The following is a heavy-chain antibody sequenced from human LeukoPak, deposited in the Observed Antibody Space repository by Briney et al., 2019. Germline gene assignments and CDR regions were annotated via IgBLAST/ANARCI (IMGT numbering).Heavy chain of an antibody. CDR1: GFTVSSNY. CDR3: AARPLRGLYYDFWSGYPYSY. CDR2: FYSGGST. V-gene: IGHV3-66*02. J-gene: IGHJ4*02. Sequence: GGSLRLSCAASGFTVSSNYMSWVRQAPGKGLEWVSVFYSGGSTYYADSVKGRFTISRDNSKNTLYLQMNSLRAEDTAVYYCAARPLRGLYYDFWSGYPYSYWGQGTLVTVSS. D-gene: IGHD3-3*01.